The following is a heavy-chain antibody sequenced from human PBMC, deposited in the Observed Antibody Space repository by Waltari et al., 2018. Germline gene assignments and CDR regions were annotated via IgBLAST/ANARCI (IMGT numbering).Heavy chain of an antibody. V-gene: IGHV4-39*07. CDR1: GGSIRSTSSY. D-gene: IGHD3-10*01. Sequence: QLQLQESGPGLVKPSETLSLTCTVSGGSIRSTSSYWGWIRQPPGKGLEWIGSIYYSGSTYYNPSLKSRVTISVDTSKNQFSLKLSSVTAADTAVYYCARDDPITMVRGVISGFDYWGQGTLVTVSS. CDR3: ARDDPITMVRGVISGFDY. J-gene: IGHJ4*02. CDR2: IYYSGST.